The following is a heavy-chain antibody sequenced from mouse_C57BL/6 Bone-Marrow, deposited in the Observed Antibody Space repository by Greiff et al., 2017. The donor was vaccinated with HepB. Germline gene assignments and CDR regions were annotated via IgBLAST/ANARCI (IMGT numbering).Heavy chain of an antibody. CDR1: GYTFTDYY. Sequence: EVQLQQSGPELVKPGASVKISCKASGYTFTDYYMNWVKQSHGKSLEWIGDINPNNGGTSYNQKFKGKATLTVDKSSSTAYMELRSLTSEDSAVYYCARKEGNAWFAYWGQGTLVTVSA. V-gene: IGHV1-26*01. CDR3: ARKEGNAWFAY. J-gene: IGHJ3*01. CDR2: INPNNGGT.